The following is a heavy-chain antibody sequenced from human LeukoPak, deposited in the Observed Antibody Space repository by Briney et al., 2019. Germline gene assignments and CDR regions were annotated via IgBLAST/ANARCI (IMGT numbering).Heavy chain of an antibody. V-gene: IGHV4-39*07. J-gene: IGHJ6*02. CDR3: ARGVYDFWSGYYPIYYYYYGMDV. CDR1: GGSISSSSYY. D-gene: IGHD3-3*01. CDR2: IYYSGST. Sequence: SETLSLTCTVSGGSISSSSYYWGWVRQPPGKGLEWIGSIYYSGSTYYNPSLKSRVTISVDTSKNQFSLKLSSVTAADTAVYYCARGVYDFWSGYYPIYYYYYGMDVWGQGTTVTVSS.